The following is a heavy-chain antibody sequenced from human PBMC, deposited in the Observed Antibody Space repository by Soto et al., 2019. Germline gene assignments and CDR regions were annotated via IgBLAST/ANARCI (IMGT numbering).Heavy chain of an antibody. Sequence: QVQLMQSGPEVKTPGSSVKVSCRASGGSFRRHGISWVRQAPGQGLEGMGGTIPVFDTANYAQKFQGRLTIIADVSTNTAYMDLSSLTSEDTAMYYGARDPAPTVTTLGHGLDVWGQGTTVTVSS. CDR2: TIPVFDTA. V-gene: IGHV1-69*01. D-gene: IGHD4-17*01. CDR3: ARDPAPTVTTLGHGLDV. CDR1: GGSFRRHG. J-gene: IGHJ6*02.